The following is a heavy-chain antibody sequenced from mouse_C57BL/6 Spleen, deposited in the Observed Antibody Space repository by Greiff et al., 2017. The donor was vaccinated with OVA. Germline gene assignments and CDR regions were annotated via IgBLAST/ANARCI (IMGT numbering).Heavy chain of an antibody. V-gene: IGHV2-6*01. Sequence: VMLVESGPGLVAPSQSLSITCTVSGFSLTSYGVDWVRQSPGKGLEWLGVIWGVGSTNYNSALKSRLSISKDNSKIQVFLKMNSLQTDDTAMYYCASVYYYGSSWFAYWGQGTLVTVSA. CDR2: IWGVGST. CDR1: GFSLTSYG. D-gene: IGHD1-1*01. CDR3: ASVYYYGSSWFAY. J-gene: IGHJ3*01.